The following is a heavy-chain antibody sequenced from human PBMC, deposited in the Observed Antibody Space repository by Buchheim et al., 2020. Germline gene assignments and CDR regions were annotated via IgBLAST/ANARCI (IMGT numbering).Heavy chain of an antibody. CDR1: GGSISSSSYY. V-gene: IGHV4-39*01. CDR3: ARNSLKSYWYFDL. D-gene: IGHD2-21*01. J-gene: IGHJ2*01. CDR2: IYYSGST. Sequence: QVQLQESGPGLVKPSETLSLTCTVSGGSISSSSYYWGWIRQPPGKGLEWIGSIYYSGSTYYNPSLKSRVTISVDTSKNQFSLKLSSVTAADTAVYYCARNSLKSYWYFDLWGRGTL.